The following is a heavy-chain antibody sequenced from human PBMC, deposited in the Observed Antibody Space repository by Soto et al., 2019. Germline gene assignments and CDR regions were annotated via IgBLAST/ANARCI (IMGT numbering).Heavy chain of an antibody. D-gene: IGHD4-4*01. CDR3: AREAPDYNLSPGMDV. Sequence: QVQLVESGGGVVQPGRSLRLSCAASGFTFSSYAMHWVRQAPGKGLEWEAVISYDGSNKYYADSVKGRFTISRDNSKNTLYLQMNSLRAEDTAVYYCAREAPDYNLSPGMDVWGQGTTVTVSS. V-gene: IGHV3-30-3*01. CDR2: ISYDGSNK. CDR1: GFTFSSYA. J-gene: IGHJ6*02.